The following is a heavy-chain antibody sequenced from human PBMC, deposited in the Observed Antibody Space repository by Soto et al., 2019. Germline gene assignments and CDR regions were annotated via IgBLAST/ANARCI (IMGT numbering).Heavy chain of an antibody. Sequence: ASVKVSCKASGYTFTGYYMHWVRQAPGQGLEWMGWINPNSGGTNYAQKFQGRVTMTRDTSVSTAYMELSRLRSDDTAVYYCARDRGSSGWTYYYYGMDVWGQGTTVTVSS. V-gene: IGHV1-2*02. J-gene: IGHJ6*02. CDR3: ARDRGSSGWTYYYYGMDV. D-gene: IGHD6-19*01. CDR1: GYTFTGYY. CDR2: INPNSGGT.